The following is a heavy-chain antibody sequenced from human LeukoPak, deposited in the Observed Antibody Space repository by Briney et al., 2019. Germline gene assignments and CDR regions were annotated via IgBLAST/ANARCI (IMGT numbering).Heavy chain of an antibody. V-gene: IGHV1-2*02. CDR2: INPNSGGT. CDR1: GYTFTGYY. Sequence: ASVKVSCKASGYTFTGYYMHWVRQAPGQGLEWMGWINPNSGGTNYAQKFQGRVTMTRDTSISTAYMELSRLRSDDTAVYYCARLPYTMVRGVDEAFDIWGQGTMVTVSS. J-gene: IGHJ3*02. D-gene: IGHD3-10*01. CDR3: ARLPYTMVRGVDEAFDI.